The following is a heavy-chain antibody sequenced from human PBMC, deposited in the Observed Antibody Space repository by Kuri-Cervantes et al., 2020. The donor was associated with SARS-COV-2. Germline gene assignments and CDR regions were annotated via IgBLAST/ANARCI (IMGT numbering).Heavy chain of an antibody. V-gene: IGHV3-33*08. J-gene: IGHJ6*03. Sequence: GGSLRHSCAASGLSLTNFAIHWVRQAPGKGLEWVSVIWYDGKNEYYAGSVKGRFNISRDTSKNTVSLHMNSLRAEDTAMYYCATGAANSYMDVWGRGTTVTVSS. CDR3: ATGAANSYMDV. CDR2: IWYDGKNE. CDR1: GLSLTNFA. D-gene: IGHD3-10*01.